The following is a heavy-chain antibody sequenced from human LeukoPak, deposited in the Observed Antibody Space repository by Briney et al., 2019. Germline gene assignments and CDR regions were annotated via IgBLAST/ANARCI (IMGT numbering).Heavy chain of an antibody. CDR1: GFTFSSYG. V-gene: IGHV3-33*01. CDR3: ARDWSYSFDY. D-gene: IGHD4-11*01. CDR2: IWIDGSNE. Sequence: GGSLRLSCGASGFTFSSYGMHWVRQAPGKGLEWVASIWIDGSNEFHADSVKGRFTISRDNSKNTLYLQMSSLRAEDTAIYYCARDWSYSFDYWGQGSLVTVSS. J-gene: IGHJ4*02.